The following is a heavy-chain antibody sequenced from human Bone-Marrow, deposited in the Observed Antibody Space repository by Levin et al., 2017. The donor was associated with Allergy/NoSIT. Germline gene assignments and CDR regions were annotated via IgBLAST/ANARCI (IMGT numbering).Heavy chain of an antibody. CDR2: ISYDGSNS. V-gene: IGHV3-30*03. J-gene: IGHJ6*02. CDR3: ARADYFASGRSGMDV. Sequence: TGGSLRLSCAASGLTFSSYGMHWVRQAPGKGLEWVAVISYDGSNSYYADSVKGRFTISRDNSKNTLDLQMNSLRPEDTAEYFCARADYFASGRSGMDVWGQGTTVTVSS. D-gene: IGHD2/OR15-2a*01. CDR1: GLTFSSYG.